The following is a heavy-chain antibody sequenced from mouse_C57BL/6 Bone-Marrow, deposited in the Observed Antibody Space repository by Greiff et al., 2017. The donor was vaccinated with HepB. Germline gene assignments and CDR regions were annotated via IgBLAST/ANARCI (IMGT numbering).Heavy chain of an antibody. V-gene: IGHV3-6*01. D-gene: IGHD1-1*02. CDR1: GYSITSGYY. CDR3: AREGGNRFAY. CDR2: ISYDGSN. Sequence: EVHLVESGPGLVKPSQSLSLTCSVTGYSITSGYYWNWIRQFPGNKLEWMGYISYDGSNNYNPSLKNRISITRDTSKNQFFLKLNSVTTEDTATYYCAREGGNRFAYWGQGTLVTVSA. J-gene: IGHJ3*01.